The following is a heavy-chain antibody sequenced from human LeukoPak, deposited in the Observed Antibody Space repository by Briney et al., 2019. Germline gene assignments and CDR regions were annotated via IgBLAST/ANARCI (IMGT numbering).Heavy chain of an antibody. D-gene: IGHD2-15*01. CDR1: GYTFTGYY. V-gene: IGHV1-2*02. CDR2: INPNSGGT. Sequence: GASVKVSCKASGYTFTGYYMHWVRQAPGQGREWMGWINPNSGGTNYAQKFQGRVTMTRDTSISTAYMELSRLRSDDTAVYYCAREQGYCSGGSCYSPSAPFDNWFDPWGQGTLVTVSS. J-gene: IGHJ5*02. CDR3: AREQGYCSGGSCYSPSAPFDNWFDP.